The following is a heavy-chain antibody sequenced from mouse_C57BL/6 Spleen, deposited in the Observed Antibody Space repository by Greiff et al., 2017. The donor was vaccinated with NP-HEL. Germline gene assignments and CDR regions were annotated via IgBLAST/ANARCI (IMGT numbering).Heavy chain of an antibody. CDR2: IYPVSGDT. CDR3: ALWDEGFAY. D-gene: IGHD4-1*01. J-gene: IGHJ3*01. V-gene: IGHV1-11*01. Sequence: QVQLQQSGAELVSPGASVTLSCTASGYTFTDYIMTWVNQRPGQGLEWIGRIYPVSGDTNYNHKFMGKATFSVDRSSSTVYMVLNSLTSEDAAVYYCALWDEGFAYWGQGTLVTVSA. CDR1: GYTFTDYI.